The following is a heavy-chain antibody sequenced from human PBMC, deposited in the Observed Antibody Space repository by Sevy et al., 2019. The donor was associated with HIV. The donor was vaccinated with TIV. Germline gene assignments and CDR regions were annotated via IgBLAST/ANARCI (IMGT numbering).Heavy chain of an antibody. V-gene: IGHV4-39*02. D-gene: IGHD1-26*01. J-gene: IGHJ3*01. CDR2: VYYSGST. CDR1: GGSIISSTYY. CDR3: ARRGAEPAFDV. Sequence: WETLSLTCTVSGGSIISSTYYWGWIRQPPGKGLEWIGRVYYSGSTYYNPSLRSRVTISVDMFKDHFSLKLSSVTAADTAVYYCARRGAEPAFDVWGQGTMVTVSS.